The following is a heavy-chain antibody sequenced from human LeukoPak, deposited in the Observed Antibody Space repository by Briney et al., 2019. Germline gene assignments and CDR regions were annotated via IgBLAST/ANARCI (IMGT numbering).Heavy chain of an antibody. V-gene: IGHV1-69*01. CDR3: ARMSADYGYPFDY. J-gene: IGHJ4*02. CDR1: GGTFSSYA. D-gene: IGHD5-18*01. CDR2: IIPIFGTA. Sequence: SVKVSCKASGGTFSSYAISWVRQAPGQGLEWMGGIIPIFGTANYAQKFQGRVTITADESTSTAYMELSSLRSEDTAVYYRARMSADYGYPFDYWGQGTLVTVSS.